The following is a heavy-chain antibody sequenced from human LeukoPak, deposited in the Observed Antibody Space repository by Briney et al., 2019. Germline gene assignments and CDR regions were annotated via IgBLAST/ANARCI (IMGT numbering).Heavy chain of an antibody. CDR2: ISSSGNTI. CDR3: ARRRTLFGVAVSYYMDV. V-gene: IGHV3-48*01. D-gene: IGHD3-3*01. Sequence: GGSLRLSCAASGFTFDSYNMNWVRQAPGKGLELVSHISSSGNTIYYIDSVKGRFTISRDYAKSSLYLQTHNLRADDTAVYYCARRRTLFGVAVSYYMDVWGRGTTVTVSS. CDR1: GFTFDSYN. J-gene: IGHJ6*03.